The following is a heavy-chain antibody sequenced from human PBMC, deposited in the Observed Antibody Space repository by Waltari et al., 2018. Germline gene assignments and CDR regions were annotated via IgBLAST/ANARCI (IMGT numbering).Heavy chain of an antibody. D-gene: IGHD3-22*01. V-gene: IGHV1-69*08. CDR2: IIPILGIA. J-gene: IGHJ4*02. CDR1: GGTFSSYT. CDR3: ARDGSPYYDSSGYIFDY. Sequence: QVQLVQSGAEVKKPGSSVKVSCKASGGTFSSYTISWVRQAPGQGLEWMGRIIPILGIANYAQKFQGRVTITADKSTSTAYMELSSLRSEDTAVYYCARDGSPYYDSSGYIFDYWGQGTLVTVSS.